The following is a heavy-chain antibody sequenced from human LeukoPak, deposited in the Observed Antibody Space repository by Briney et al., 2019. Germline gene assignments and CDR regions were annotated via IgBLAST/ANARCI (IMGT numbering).Heavy chain of an antibody. J-gene: IGHJ4*02. Sequence: ASVKVSCKASGYTFTSYGISWVRQAPGQGLEWMGWISAYNGNTNYAQKLQGRVTMTTDTSTSTAYMELRSLRSDDTAVYYCARGLGMDCSSTSCYLPDYWGQGTLVTASS. CDR2: ISAYNGNT. V-gene: IGHV1-18*01. CDR1: GYTFTSYG. CDR3: ARGLGMDCSSTSCYLPDY. D-gene: IGHD2-2*01.